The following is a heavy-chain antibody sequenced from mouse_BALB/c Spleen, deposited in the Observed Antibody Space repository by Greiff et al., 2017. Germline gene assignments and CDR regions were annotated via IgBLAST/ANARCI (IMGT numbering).Heavy chain of an antibody. D-gene: IGHD1-1*01. J-gene: IGHJ4*01. CDR2: ISSGSSTI. V-gene: IGHV5-17*02. Sequence: EVQLVESGGGLVQPGGSRKLSCAASGFTFSSFGMHWVRQAPEKGLEWVAYISSGSSTIYYADTVKGRFTISRDNPKNTLFLQMTSLRSEDTAMYYCASPLRDYAMDYWGQGTSVTVSS. CDR3: ASPLRDYAMDY. CDR1: GFTFSSFG.